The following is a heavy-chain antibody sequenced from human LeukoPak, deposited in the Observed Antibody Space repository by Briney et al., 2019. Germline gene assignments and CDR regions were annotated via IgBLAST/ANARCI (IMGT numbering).Heavy chain of an antibody. Sequence: GESLKISCKASGYSFSAYWIAWVRQMPGKGLEWMGIIYPGDSDTRYSPSFQGQVTISVDKSNDTAHLRWSDLKASDTAIYYCARARSGTYYVYFDFWGQGSLVTVSS. CDR2: IYPGDSDT. D-gene: IGHD1-26*01. V-gene: IGHV5-51*01. J-gene: IGHJ4*02. CDR3: ARARSGTYYVYFDF. CDR1: GYSFSAYW.